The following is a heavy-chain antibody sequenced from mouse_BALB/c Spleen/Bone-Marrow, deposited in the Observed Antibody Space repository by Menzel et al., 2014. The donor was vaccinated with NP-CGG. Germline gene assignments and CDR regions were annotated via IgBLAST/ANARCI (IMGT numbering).Heavy chain of an antibody. CDR2: IYPSDSYT. Sequence: QVQLQQSGVELVRPGASVKLSCKASGYTFTSYWINWVKQRPGQGLEWIGNIYPSDSYTNYNQKFKDKATLTVDKSSSTAYMQLSSPTSEDSAVYYCTRKYGPLYYFDYWGQGTTLTVSS. V-gene: IGHV1-69*02. J-gene: IGHJ2*01. CDR1: GYTFTSYW. D-gene: IGHD2-10*02. CDR3: TRKYGPLYYFDY.